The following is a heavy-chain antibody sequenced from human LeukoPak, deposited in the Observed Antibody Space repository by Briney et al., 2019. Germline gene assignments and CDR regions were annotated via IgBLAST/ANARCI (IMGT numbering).Heavy chain of an antibody. V-gene: IGHV3-66*01. D-gene: IGHD1-26*01. Sequence: GGSLRLSCAASGFTVSSNYMSWVRQAPGKGLEWVSVIYSGGSTYYADSVKGRFTISRDNSKNTLYLQMNSLRAEDTAVYYCARLVRSGSYPYYYYAMDVXXXGXXXTVSS. CDR2: IYSGGST. CDR1: GFTVSSNY. CDR3: ARLVRSGSYPYYYYAMDV. J-gene: IGHJ6*01.